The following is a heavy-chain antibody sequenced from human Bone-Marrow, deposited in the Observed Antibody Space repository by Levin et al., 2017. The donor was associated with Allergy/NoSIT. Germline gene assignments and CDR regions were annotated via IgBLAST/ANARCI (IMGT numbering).Heavy chain of an antibody. CDR2: ISCSGGST. J-gene: IGHJ6*02. D-gene: IGHD3-3*01. CDR3: AKVRGETIVGVVIPRRKVVDYGMDV. CDR1: GFTFSSYA. Sequence: GESLKISCAASGFTFSSYAMSWVRQAPGKGLEWVSAISCSGGSTYYADSVKARFTISRDNSKNTLYLQMNSLRAEDTAVYYCAKVRGETIVGVVIPRRKVVDYGMDVWGQGTTVTVSS. V-gene: IGHV3-23*01.